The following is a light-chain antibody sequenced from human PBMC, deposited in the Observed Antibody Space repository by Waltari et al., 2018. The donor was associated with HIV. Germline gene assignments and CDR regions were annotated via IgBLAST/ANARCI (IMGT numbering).Light chain of an antibody. Sequence: EIVLTQSPGTLSLSPGERATLSCRASQSVSSSYLAWYQQKPGQAPRLLIYGASSRATGIPDRFGGSGSVTDFTLTISRLEPEDFAVYYCQQYGTSCTFGQGTRLEIK. V-gene: IGKV3-20*01. CDR1: QSVSSSY. CDR2: GAS. CDR3: QQYGTSCT. J-gene: IGKJ5*01.